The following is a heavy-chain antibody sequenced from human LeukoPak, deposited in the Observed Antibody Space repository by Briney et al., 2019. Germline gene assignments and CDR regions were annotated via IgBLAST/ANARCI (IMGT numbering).Heavy chain of an antibody. Sequence: PGRSLRLSCAASGFPFSSYVMHWLRQAPGKGLEWVAVIWFDGGKIYYADSVKGRFTISRDNAKNSLYLQMNSLRAEDTAVYYCARDDKTAYARDWGQGTLVTVSS. J-gene: IGHJ4*02. CDR2: IWFDGGKI. D-gene: IGHD4-17*01. V-gene: IGHV3-33*01. CDR3: ARDDKTAYARD. CDR1: GFPFSSYV.